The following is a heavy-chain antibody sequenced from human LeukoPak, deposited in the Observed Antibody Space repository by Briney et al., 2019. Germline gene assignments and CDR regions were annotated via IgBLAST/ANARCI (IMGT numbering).Heavy chain of an antibody. J-gene: IGHJ4*02. V-gene: IGHV3-33*01. CDR2: IWYDGSNK. CDR3: ARIGIAVAGNFDY. D-gene: IGHD6-19*01. CDR1: GFTFISYG. Sequence: GASLRLSCAASGFTFISYGMHWVRQAPAKGLEWVAVIWYDGSNKNYVDSVKGRFTISRDNSKNKLYLQMNSLRAEDTAVYYCARIGIAVAGNFDYWGQGTLVTVSS.